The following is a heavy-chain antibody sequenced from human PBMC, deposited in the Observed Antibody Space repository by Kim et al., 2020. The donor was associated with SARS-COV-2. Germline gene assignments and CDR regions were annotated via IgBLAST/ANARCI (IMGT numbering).Heavy chain of an antibody. J-gene: IGHJ5*02. CDR3: AKQSGASCYSSVVT. D-gene: IGHD2-15*01. CDR1: GFTFSNYA. V-gene: IGHV3-23*01. CDR2: IHSSGAST. Sequence: GGSLRLSCAASGFTFSNYAMTWVRQAPGKGLEWVSVIHSSGASTYYADAVKGRFTISRDNSKSTVYLQMNGLRAEDTAVYYCAKQSGASCYSSVVTWGQGTLIIVSS.